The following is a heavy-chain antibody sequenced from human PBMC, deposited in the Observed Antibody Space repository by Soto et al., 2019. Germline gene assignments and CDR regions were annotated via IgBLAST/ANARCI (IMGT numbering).Heavy chain of an antibody. Sequence: GASVKVSCKASGYTFTSYAMHWVRQAPGQRLEWMGWINAGNGNTKYSQKFQGRVTITRDTSASTAYMELSSLRSEDTAVYYCARDPRTSHSDNWFDPWGQGTLVTVSS. J-gene: IGHJ5*02. CDR2: INAGNGNT. CDR3: ARDPRTSHSDNWFDP. V-gene: IGHV1-3*01. D-gene: IGHD2-2*01. CDR1: GYTFTSYA.